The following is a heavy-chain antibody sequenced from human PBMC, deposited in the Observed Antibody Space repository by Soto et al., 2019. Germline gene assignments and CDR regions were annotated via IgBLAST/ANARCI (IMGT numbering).Heavy chain of an antibody. CDR3: ARCSSQMASNPDVKYYYYGMDV. CDR2: INPNSGGT. J-gene: IGHJ6*02. D-gene: IGHD6-19*01. CDR1: GYTFTGYY. V-gene: IGHV1-2*04. Sequence: QVQLVQSGAEVKKPGASVKVSCKASGYTFTGYYMHWVRQAPGQGLEWMGWINPNSGGTNYAQKFQGWVTMTRDTSISTAYMELSRLRSDDTAVYYCARCSSQMASNPDVKYYYYGMDVWGQGTTVTVSS.